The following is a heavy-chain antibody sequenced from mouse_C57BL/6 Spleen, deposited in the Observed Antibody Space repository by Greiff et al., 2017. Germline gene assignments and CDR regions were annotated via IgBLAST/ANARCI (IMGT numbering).Heavy chain of an antibody. CDR1: GYSITSGYY. D-gene: IGHD6-1*01. J-gene: IGHJ3*01. V-gene: IGHV3-6*01. Sequence: VQLQQSGPGLVKPSQSLSLTCSVTGYSITSGYYWNGIRQFPGNKLERMVYLSFEGSNNYNPSLKNRISITRDTSKIQFFLKLNSVTTEDTATYFCSAHFFAYWGQGTLVTVSA. CDR3: SAHFFAY. CDR2: LSFEGSN.